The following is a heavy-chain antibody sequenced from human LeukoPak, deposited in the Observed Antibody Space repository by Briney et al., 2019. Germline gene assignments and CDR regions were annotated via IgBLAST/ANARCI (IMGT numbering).Heavy chain of an antibody. D-gene: IGHD1-26*01. CDR3: ATTRIVGASTEYFQH. V-gene: IGHV5-51*01. CDR1: GYSFTSYW. CDR2: IYPGDSDT. Sequence: GESLKISCKGSGYSFTSYWIGWVRQMPGKSLEWMGIIYPGDSDTRYSPSFQGQVTISADKSISTAYLQWSSLKASDTAMYYCATTRIVGASTEYFQHWGQGTLVTVSS. J-gene: IGHJ1*01.